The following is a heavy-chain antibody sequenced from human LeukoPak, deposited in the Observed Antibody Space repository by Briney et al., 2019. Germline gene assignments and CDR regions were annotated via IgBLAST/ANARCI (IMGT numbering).Heavy chain of an antibody. CDR1: GGSISSYY. Sequence: SETLSLTCTVSGGSISSYYWSWIRHPPGKGLQWIGYIHYSGSTNYNSSLKSRVTISVDTSKNQFCLKLTSVTTADTAVYCCARDDYGDYTFHHWGQGTRVTVFS. CDR2: IHYSGST. J-gene: IGHJ1*01. CDR3: ARDDYGDYTFHH. V-gene: IGHV4-59*01. D-gene: IGHD4-17*01.